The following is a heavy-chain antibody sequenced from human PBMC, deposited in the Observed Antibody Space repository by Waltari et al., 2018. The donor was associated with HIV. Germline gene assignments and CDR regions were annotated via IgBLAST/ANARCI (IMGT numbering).Heavy chain of an antibody. CDR2: IWYDGSNK. D-gene: IGHD3-22*01. J-gene: IGHJ4*02. V-gene: IGHV3-33*01. Sequence: QVQLVESGGGVVQPGRSLRLSCAASGFTFSSYGMHWVRQAPGKGLEWVAVIWYDGSNKYYADSVKGRFTISRDNSKNTLYLQMNSLRAEDTAVYYCARDPGEITMIVYYFDYWGQGTLVTVSS. CDR3: ARDPGEITMIVYYFDY. CDR1: GFTFSSYG.